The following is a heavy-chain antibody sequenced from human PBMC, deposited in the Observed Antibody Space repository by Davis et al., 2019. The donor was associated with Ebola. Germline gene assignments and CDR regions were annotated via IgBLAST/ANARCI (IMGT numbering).Heavy chain of an antibody. J-gene: IGHJ6*04. CDR1: GFTFSSYA. V-gene: IGHV3-23*01. Sequence: PGGSLSLSCTASGFTFSSYAMSWVPRAPGKGMEWVSAISGIGGGTYYADSVTGRFTISRDNSKKTRYLQMNSLRAEDTAVYYCAKSGLSFGVVKYHYGMDVWGKGTTVTVSS. D-gene: IGHD3-3*01. CDR3: AKSGLSFGVVKYHYGMDV. CDR2: ISGIGGGT.